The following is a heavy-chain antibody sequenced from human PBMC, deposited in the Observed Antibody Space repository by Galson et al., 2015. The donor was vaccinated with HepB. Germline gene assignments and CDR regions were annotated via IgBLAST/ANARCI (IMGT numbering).Heavy chain of an antibody. CDR3: ARGWVRLVGATRPFDY. CDR1: GYTFTSYA. CDR2: LNAGNGNT. J-gene: IGHJ4*02. Sequence: SCKASGYTFTSYAMHWVRQAPGQRLEWMGWLNAGNGNTKYSRKFQGRVTITRDTSASTAYMELSSLRSEDTAVYYCARGWVRLVGATRPFDYWGQGTLVTVSS. V-gene: IGHV1-3*01. D-gene: IGHD1-26*01.